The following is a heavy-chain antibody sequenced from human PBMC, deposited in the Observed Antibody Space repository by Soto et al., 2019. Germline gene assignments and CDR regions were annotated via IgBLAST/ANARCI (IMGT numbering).Heavy chain of an antibody. CDR2: IYYSGST. J-gene: IGHJ4*02. D-gene: IGHD3-22*01. CDR3: ARLNAGYYPDY. CDR1: GGSISSYY. V-gene: IGHV4-59*08. Sequence: PSETLSLTCTVSGGSISSYYWSWIRQPPGKGLEWIGYIYYSGSTNYNPSLKSRVTISVDTSKNQFSLKLSSVTAADTAVYYCARLNAGYYPDYWGQGTLVTVSS.